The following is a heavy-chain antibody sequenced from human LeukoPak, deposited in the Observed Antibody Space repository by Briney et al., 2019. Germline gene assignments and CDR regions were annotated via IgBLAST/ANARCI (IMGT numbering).Heavy chain of an antibody. CDR2: IKEDGSEK. CDR1: GFTFSSSA. V-gene: IGHV3-7*03. J-gene: IGHJ4*02. CDR3: AREGLKSRSYSY. D-gene: IGHD6-13*01. Sequence: GGSLRLSCAASGFTFSSSAMSWVRQAPGKGLEWVANIKEDGSEKYYVDSVKGRFTISRDNAKNSLYLQVNSLRAEDTAVYYCAREGLKSRSYSYWGQGTLVTVSS.